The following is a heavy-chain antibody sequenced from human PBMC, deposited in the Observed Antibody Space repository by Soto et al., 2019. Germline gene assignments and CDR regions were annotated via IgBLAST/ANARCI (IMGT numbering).Heavy chain of an antibody. V-gene: IGHV3-23*01. J-gene: IGHJ4*02. CDR2: ITSAAST. D-gene: IGHD6-19*01. Sequence: EVQLLESGGDLAQPGGSLRLICAASGFTFSNYAMTWVRQSPGTGLEWVSTITSAASTFYGDTVKGRFTISRDNSKITLYLQMHSLGAEDTAVYYCAKTDKFLSQSRGWANRFDSWGQGTLVTVSS. CDR3: AKTDKFLSQSRGWANRFDS. CDR1: GFTFSNYA.